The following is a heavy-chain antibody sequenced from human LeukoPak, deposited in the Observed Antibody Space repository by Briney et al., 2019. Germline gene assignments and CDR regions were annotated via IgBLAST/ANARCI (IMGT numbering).Heavy chain of an antibody. CDR1: GYTFTSYD. J-gene: IGHJ6*03. D-gene: IGHD2-2*01. Sequence: GASVKVSCKASGYTFTSYDISWVRQATGQGLEWMGWMNPNSGNTGYAQKFQGRVTITRNTSISTAYMELSSLRSEDTAVYYCARLYTLHCSSTSCYPYYYYYYMDVWGKGTTVTVSS. V-gene: IGHV1-8*03. CDR2: MNPNSGNT. CDR3: ARLYTLHCSSTSCYPYYYYYYMDV.